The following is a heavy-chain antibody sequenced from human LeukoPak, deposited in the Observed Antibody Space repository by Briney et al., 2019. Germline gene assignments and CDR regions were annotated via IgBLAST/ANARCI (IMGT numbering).Heavy chain of an antibody. CDR3: VRDGGSWKEY. V-gene: IGHV3-21*04. J-gene: IGHJ4*02. D-gene: IGHD6-13*01. Sequence: LGGSLRLSCAVSGLTFTTHSMNWVRQAPGKGLEWVSSIDGSSTYIYYADSMKGRVTISRDNAKNILYLHMNRLRVEDTAVYYCVRDGGSWKEYWGQGTLVTVSS. CDR2: IDGSSTYI. CDR1: GLTFTTHS.